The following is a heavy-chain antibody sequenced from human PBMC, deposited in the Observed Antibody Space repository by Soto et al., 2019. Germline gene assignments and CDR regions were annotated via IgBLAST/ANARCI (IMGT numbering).Heavy chain of an antibody. D-gene: IGHD4-17*01. CDR1: GGSISSGYYY. J-gene: IGHJ3*02. CDR2: IYYSGST. Sequence: SETLSLTGTVSGGSISSGYYYWSWIRQPPGKGLEWIGYIYYSGSTYYNPSLKSRVTISVDTSKNQFSLKLSSVTAADTAVYYCARENGDYDAFGILGQGTMVTVSS. CDR3: ARENGDYDAFGI. V-gene: IGHV4-30-4*01.